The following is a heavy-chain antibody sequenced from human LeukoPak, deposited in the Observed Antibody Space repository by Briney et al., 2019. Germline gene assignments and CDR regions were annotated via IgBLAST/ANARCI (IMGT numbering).Heavy chain of an antibody. CDR1: GFTFSSYA. J-gene: IGHJ4*02. V-gene: IGHV3-23*01. CDR2: ISGSGGST. CDR3: ARGWVEMATITFNY. Sequence: AGGSLRLSCAASGFTFSSYAMGWVRQAPGKGLEWVSAISGSGGSTYYADSVKGRFTISRDNSKNSLYLQMNSLRAEDTAVYYCARGWVEMATITFNYWGQGTLVTVSS. D-gene: IGHD5-24*01.